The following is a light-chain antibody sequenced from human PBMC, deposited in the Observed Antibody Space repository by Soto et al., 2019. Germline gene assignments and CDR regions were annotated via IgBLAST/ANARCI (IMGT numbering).Light chain of an antibody. CDR3: QQYVSSL. CDR2: GAS. V-gene: IGKV3-20*01. CDR1: QSVSSSY. Sequence: EIVLTQSPGTLSLSPGERATLSCRASQSVSSSYLAWYQQKPGQAPRLLSYGASSRAIGIPDRFSGSGSGTDFTLTISRLEPEDFAVYYCQQYVSSLFGQGTKVDI. J-gene: IGKJ1*01.